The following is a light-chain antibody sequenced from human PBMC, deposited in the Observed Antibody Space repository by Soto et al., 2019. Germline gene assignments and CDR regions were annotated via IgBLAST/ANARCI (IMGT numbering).Light chain of an antibody. J-gene: IGLJ1*01. V-gene: IGLV2-14*01. CDR2: DVS. CDR1: SSDVGGYNY. Sequence: QSVLTQPASVSGSPGQSIAISCTGTSSDVGGYNYVSWYQQHPGKAPKLMIYDVSNRPSGVSNRFSGSRSGNTASLTISGLQAEDEADYYCSSYTSSGTYVSGTGTKVTV. CDR3: SSYTSSGTYV.